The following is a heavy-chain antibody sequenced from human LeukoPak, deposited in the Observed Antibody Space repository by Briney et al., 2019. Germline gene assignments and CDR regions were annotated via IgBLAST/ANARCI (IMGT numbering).Heavy chain of an antibody. J-gene: IGHJ1*01. CDR2: IQDSGIT. CDR1: GDSFSSGY. V-gene: IGHV4-4*09. CDR3: AGRGHRYSRD. Sequence: SETLSLICTVSGDSFSSGYWSWIRQSPGKGLEWIGFIQDSGITDYNPSLKSRLYISVDISKNQFSLNLRSVTAADTAVYYCAGRGHRYSRDWGQGILVTISS. D-gene: IGHD2-15*01.